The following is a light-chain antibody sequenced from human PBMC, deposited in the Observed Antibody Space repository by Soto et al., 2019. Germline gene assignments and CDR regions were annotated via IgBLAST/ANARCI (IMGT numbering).Light chain of an antibody. J-gene: IGLJ2*01. CDR2: RKE. CDR1: SSNIGGNY. Sequence: QSVLTQSPSASGTPGQSVTISCYGSSSNIGGNYVYWYQQVPGTAPKLIIYRKEKRASGVPDRFSGSKSGTSAALAISGLRSEDEADYYCASWDDSLSGYVVFGGGTKLTVL. V-gene: IGLV1-47*01. CDR3: ASWDDSLSGYVV.